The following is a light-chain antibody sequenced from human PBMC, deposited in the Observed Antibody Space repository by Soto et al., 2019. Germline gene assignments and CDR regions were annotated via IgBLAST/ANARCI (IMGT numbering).Light chain of an antibody. V-gene: IGKV1-5*01. Sequence: DIQMTQSPSTLSASVVDRVTITCRASQSISSWLAWYQQKPGKAPKLLIYGASSLESGVPSRFSGSGSGTEFTLTISSLQPDDFATYYCQQYNSYSSTFGQGTKVDIK. CDR3: QQYNSYSST. CDR1: QSISSW. CDR2: GAS. J-gene: IGKJ1*01.